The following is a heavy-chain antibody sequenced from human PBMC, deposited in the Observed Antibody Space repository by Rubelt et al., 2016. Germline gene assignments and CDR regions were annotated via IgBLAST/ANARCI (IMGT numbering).Heavy chain of an antibody. D-gene: IGHD3-10*01. V-gene: IGHV3-30*04. J-gene: IGHJ4*02. CDR2: ISYDGSNK. Sequence: GGGVVQPGRSLRLSCAASGFTFSSYAMHWVRQAPGKGLEWVAVISYDGSNKYYADSVKGRFTISRDNSKNTLYLQMNSLRAEDTAVYYCAREGVVRGVIITLGYYFDYWGQGTLVTGSS. CDR3: AREGVVRGVIITLGYYFDY. CDR1: GFTFSSYA.